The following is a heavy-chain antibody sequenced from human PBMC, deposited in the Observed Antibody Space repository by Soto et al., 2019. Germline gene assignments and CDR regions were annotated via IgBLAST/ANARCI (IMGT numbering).Heavy chain of an antibody. Sequence: ASVTGSCTASGSTFTSSAMHWVRQAPGQRLEWMGWINAGNGNTKYSQKFQGRVTITRDTSASTAYMELSSLRSEDTAVYYCARSPEYDYWGQGTLVTVSS. CDR3: ARSPEYDY. V-gene: IGHV1-3*01. CDR2: INAGNGNT. CDR1: GSTFTSSA. J-gene: IGHJ4*02.